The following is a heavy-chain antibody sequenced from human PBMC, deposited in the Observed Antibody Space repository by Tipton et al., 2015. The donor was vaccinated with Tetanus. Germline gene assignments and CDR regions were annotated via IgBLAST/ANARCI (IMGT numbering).Heavy chain of an antibody. V-gene: IGHV4-34*01. CDR3: ACNPNIAAAGTGEDSGWFDP. J-gene: IGHJ5*02. Sequence: TLSLTCAVYGGSSSGFYWSWIRQTPGKGLEWIGEINHRGGTSYNPSLKSRATISVDTSKNQFSLNLTSVTAADTAVYYCACNPNIAAAGTGEDSGWFDPWGQGTLVTVSS. D-gene: IGHD6-13*01. CDR1: GGSSSGFY. CDR2: INHRGGT.